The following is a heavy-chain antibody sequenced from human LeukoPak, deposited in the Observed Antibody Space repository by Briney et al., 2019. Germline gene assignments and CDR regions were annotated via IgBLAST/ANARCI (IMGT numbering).Heavy chain of an antibody. V-gene: IGHV4-4*02. J-gene: IGHJ3*02. D-gene: IGHD5-18*01. CDR3: ARRESGYSYGYDAFDI. CDR1: GGSISSSNW. CDR2: IYHSGST. Sequence: SETLSLTCAVSGGSISSSNWWSWVRQPPGKGLEWIGEIYHSGSTNYNPSLKSRVTISVDKSKNQFSLKLSPVTAADTAVYYCARRESGYSYGYDAFDIWGQGTMVTVSS.